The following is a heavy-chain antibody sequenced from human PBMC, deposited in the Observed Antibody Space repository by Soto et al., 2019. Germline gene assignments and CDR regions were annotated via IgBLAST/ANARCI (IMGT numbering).Heavy chain of an antibody. CDR2: INHSGST. D-gene: IGHD4-17*01. Sequence: QVQLQQWGAGLLKPSETLSLTCAVYGGSFSGYYWSWIRQPPGKGLEWLGEINHSGSTHYNPSLKSRVTLSVDTSKTQFSLKLSSVTAADTAVYYCAYAPSYGDYSRTTDYYYYMDVWGKGTTVTVSS. CDR3: AYAPSYGDYSRTTDYYYYMDV. V-gene: IGHV4-34*01. J-gene: IGHJ6*03. CDR1: GGSFSGYY.